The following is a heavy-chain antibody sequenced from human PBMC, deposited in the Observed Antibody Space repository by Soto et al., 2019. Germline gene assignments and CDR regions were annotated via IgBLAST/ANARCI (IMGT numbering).Heavy chain of an antibody. V-gene: IGHV4-39*01. CDR1: GGSISGSSYY. J-gene: IGHJ5*02. Sequence: SETLSLTCTVSGGSISGSSYYWGWIRQPPGKGLEWIGNIYYSGSTYYNPSLKSRVTISVDTSKNQFSLKLSSVTAADSAVYYCARHQSHSSSYVDPWGQGTLVTVSS. CDR2: IYYSGST. D-gene: IGHD6-13*01. CDR3: ARHQSHSSSYVDP.